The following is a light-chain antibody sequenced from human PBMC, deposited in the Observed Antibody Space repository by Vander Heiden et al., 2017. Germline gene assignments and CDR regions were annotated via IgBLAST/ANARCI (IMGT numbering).Light chain of an antibody. CDR3: LQDYNYPFT. CDR2: DAT. CDR1: LDIRSD. J-gene: IGKJ3*01. Sequence: MTQSPSSLSASVGERFTITLRASLDIRSDLGWYQHRPGKAPKLLIYDATRLQSGVPSRFSGRGSGTDFTLTISSLHSEDFATYYCLQDYNYPFTFGPGTKVEIK. V-gene: IGKV1-6*01.